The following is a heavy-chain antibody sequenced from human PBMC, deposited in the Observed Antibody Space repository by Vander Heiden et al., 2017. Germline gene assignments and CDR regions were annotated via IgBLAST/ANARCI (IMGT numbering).Heavy chain of an antibody. CDR3: STDPDLVITAAGAGIDFDY. Sequence: EVLLVESGGALVKPGGSLRLSCAASGFPFSNTWMIWVRQAPGKGLEWVGHIKTISEGLTTDYAAPVKGRFTISRDDSKNTLYLQMNSLKTEDTAVYYCSTDPDLVITAAGAGIDFDYWGQGTLVTVSS. D-gene: IGHD6-13*01. CDR1: GFPFSNTW. J-gene: IGHJ4*02. V-gene: IGHV3-15*02. CDR2: IKTISEGLTT.